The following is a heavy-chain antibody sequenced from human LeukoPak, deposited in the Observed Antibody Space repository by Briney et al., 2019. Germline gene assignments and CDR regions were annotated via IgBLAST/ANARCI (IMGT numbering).Heavy chain of an antibody. J-gene: IGHJ6*03. CDR3: ARGGSSWYGAVYYYYYMDV. CDR1: GGSFSGYY. Sequence: SETLSLTCAVYGGSFSGYYWSWIRQPPGKGLEWIVEINHGGSTNYNPSLKSRTTISENTSKNQFSLKLSSMTAAATVVYYCARGGSSWYGAVYYYYYMDVWGKGTTVTVSS. CDR2: INHGGST. V-gene: IGHV4-34*01. D-gene: IGHD6-13*01.